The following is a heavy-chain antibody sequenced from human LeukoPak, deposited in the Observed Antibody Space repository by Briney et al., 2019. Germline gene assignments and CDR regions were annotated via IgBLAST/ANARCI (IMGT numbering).Heavy chain of an antibody. V-gene: IGHV4-59*01. CDR3: ARDLRDP. CDR2: IYYSGST. J-gene: IGHJ5*02. CDR1: GGSISSYY. Sequence: MTSETLSLTCTVSGGSISSYYWSWIRQPPGKGLEWIGYIYYSGSTNYNPSLKSRVTISVDTSKNQFSLKLSSVTAADTAVYYCARDLRDPWGLGTLVTVSS.